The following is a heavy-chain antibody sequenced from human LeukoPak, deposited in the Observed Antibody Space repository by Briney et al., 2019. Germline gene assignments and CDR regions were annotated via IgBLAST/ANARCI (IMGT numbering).Heavy chain of an antibody. Sequence: SEPLSLTCTVSAGAITRTSYFWGWIRPSPGKGLEWIGSIYYSGTTYYNPSLKSRVTISVDTSKNQFSLHLNSVTAADTAVYYCASLGPYSTTWYGDYWGQGSQVTVSS. CDR1: AGAITRTSYF. V-gene: IGHV4-39*01. J-gene: IGHJ4*02. CDR2: IYYSGTT. CDR3: ASLGPYSTTWYGDY. D-gene: IGHD2/OR15-2a*01.